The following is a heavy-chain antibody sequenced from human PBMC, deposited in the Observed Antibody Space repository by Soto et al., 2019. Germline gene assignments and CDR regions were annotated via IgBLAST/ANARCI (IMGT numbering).Heavy chain of an antibody. J-gene: IGHJ4*02. CDR3: AHRVLRTVFGLVTTTAIYFDF. V-gene: IGHV2-5*02. D-gene: IGHD3-3*01. CDR2: IYWDDDK. CDR1: GFSITTSGVG. Sequence: QITLNESGPTQVKPRQTLMQTCTFSGFSITTSGVGVGWILQSPGTGPAGLALIYWDDDKGYSPSLKSRLTITKDTSKNQVVLTMADLDPADTATYYCAHRVLRTVFGLVTTTAIYFDFWGQGTPVAVSS.